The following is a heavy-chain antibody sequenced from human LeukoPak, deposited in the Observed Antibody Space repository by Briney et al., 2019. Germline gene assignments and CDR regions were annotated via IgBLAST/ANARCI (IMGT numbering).Heavy chain of an antibody. Sequence: GGSLRLSCAASGFTFSSFAMSWVRQAPGKGLEWVSAISGSGGSTYYADSVKGRFTISRDNSKNTLYLQMNSLRAEDTAVYYCAKGGGNRYSGFYYFDYWGQGTLVTVSS. CDR2: ISGSGGST. D-gene: IGHD1-26*01. CDR1: GFTFSSFA. CDR3: AKGGGNRYSGFYYFDY. V-gene: IGHV3-23*01. J-gene: IGHJ4*02.